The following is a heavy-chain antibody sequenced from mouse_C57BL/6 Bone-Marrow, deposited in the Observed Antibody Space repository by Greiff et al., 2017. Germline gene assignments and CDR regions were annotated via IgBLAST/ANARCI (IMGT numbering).Heavy chain of an antibody. CDR2: INSDGGST. CDR3: ARHALRYPFAY. Sequence: EVQRVESGGGLVQPGESLKLSCESNEYEFPSHDMSWVRKTPEKRLELVAAINSDGGSTYYPDPIERRFIISRVNTKKTLYLQMSSLRSEDTALYYCARHALRYPFAYWGQGTLVTVSA. D-gene: IGHD1-1*01. CDR1: EYEFPSHD. V-gene: IGHV5-2*01. J-gene: IGHJ3*01.